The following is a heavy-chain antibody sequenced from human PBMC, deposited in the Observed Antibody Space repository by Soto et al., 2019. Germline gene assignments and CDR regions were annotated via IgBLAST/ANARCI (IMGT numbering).Heavy chain of an antibody. V-gene: IGHV1-3*05. CDR1: GYPFSNYA. D-gene: IGHD2-2*01. CDR3: ATSTYCSSSTCYQWYGMDV. Sequence: QVQLVQSGAAEKKPGASVKVSCKASGYPFSNYAMHWVRQAPGQGLEWMGWINAGNGNSKYSQKFQGRVTITRDTSANTAYMELDSLRSEDTAVYYCATSTYCSSSTCYQWYGMDVWGQGTTVTVSS. CDR2: INAGNGNS. J-gene: IGHJ6*02.